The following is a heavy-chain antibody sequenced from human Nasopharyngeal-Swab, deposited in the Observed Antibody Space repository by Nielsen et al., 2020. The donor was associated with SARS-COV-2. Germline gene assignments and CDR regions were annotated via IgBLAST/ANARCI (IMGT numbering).Heavy chain of an antibody. CDR2: IYYSGST. V-gene: IGHV4-59*01. D-gene: IGHD6-13*01. CDR1: GGSISSYY. CDR3: ARAYGSSWYPGYYYYGMDV. J-gene: IGHJ6*02. Sequence: SETLSLTCTVSGGSISSYYWSWIRQPPGKGLEWIGYIYYSGSTNYNPSLKSRVTISVDTSKNQFSLKLSSVTAADTAVYYCARAYGSSWYPGYYYYGMDVWGQGTTVTVSS.